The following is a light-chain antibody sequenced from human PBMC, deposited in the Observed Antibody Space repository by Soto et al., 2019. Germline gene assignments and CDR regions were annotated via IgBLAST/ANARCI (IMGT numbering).Light chain of an antibody. J-gene: IGKJ1*01. V-gene: IGKV3-11*01. Sequence: EIVMTQSPATLSVSPGERATLSCRVSRSVNIFLAWYQQKPGQAPRLLIYDASNRATGIPVRFSGSGSETNFTLTISSLEPEDFAVYYCQQRSRWPVTFGQGTKVDIK. CDR2: DAS. CDR1: RSVNIF. CDR3: QQRSRWPVT.